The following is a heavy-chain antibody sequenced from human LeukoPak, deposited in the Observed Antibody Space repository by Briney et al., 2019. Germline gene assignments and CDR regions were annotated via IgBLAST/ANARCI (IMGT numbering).Heavy chain of an antibody. D-gene: IGHD3-16*01. V-gene: IGHV3-74*01. CDR3: GRDLSWGSTDY. CDR1: GFVFSNCW. CDR2: INPDGSSI. J-gene: IGHJ4*02. Sequence: GGSLRLSCAASGFVFSNCWMYWVRQAPGRGLVWVSRINPDGSSIGYADFVRGRFTISRDNAKNTLFLQMNSLTVEDTAMYYCGRDLSWGSTDYWGQGTLVTVSS.